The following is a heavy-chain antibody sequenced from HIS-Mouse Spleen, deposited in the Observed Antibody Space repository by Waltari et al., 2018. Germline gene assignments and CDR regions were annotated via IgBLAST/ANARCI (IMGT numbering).Heavy chain of an antibody. Sequence: QVQLQQWGAGLLKPSETLSLTCAAYVGACSGYYWRWVRQPPGKGLEWIGEINHSGSTNYNPSLKSRVTISVDTSKNQFSLKLSAVTAADTAVYYCARMGPASGSYGDYWGQGTLVTVSS. CDR1: VGACSGYY. V-gene: IGHV4-34*01. CDR2: INHSGST. J-gene: IGHJ4*02. CDR3: ARMGPASGSYGDY. D-gene: IGHD1-26*01.